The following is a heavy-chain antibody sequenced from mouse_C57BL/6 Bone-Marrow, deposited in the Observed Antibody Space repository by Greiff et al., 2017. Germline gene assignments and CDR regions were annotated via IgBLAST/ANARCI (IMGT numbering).Heavy chain of an antibody. Sequence: QVQLQQPGAELVKPGASVQLSCKASGYTFTSYWMHWVKQRPGQGLEWIGMIHPNSGSTNYNEKFKSKATLTVDKSSSTAYMQLSSLTSEDSAVYYCARWGWLLFLDYWGQGTTLTVSS. V-gene: IGHV1-64*01. CDR2: IHPNSGST. CDR1: GYTFTSYW. CDR3: ARWGWLLFLDY. J-gene: IGHJ2*01. D-gene: IGHD2-3*01.